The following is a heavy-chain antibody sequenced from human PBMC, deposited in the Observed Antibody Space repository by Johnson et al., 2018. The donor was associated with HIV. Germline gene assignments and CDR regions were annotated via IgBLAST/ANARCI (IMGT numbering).Heavy chain of an antibody. CDR1: GFTFSSYT. D-gene: IGHD3-9*01. J-gene: IGHJ3*02. V-gene: IGHV3-30-3*01. Sequence: QVLLVESGGGLVQPGRSLRLSCVASGFTFSSYTMHWVRQAPGKGLEWVSYISCDGSTKYYADSVKVRFTISRDNSKNTLYLQMNSLRAEDTAVYYCAKDYGFEEGDYNDAFDIWGQGTMVTVSS. CDR2: ISCDGSTK. CDR3: AKDYGFEEGDYNDAFDI.